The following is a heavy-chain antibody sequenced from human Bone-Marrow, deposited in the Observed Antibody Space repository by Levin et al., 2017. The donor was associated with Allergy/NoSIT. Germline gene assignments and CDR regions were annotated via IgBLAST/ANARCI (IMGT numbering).Heavy chain of an antibody. CDR1: GGSISSGGYS. D-gene: IGHD5-18*01. J-gene: IGHJ4*02. V-gene: IGHV4-30-2*01. Sequence: PSQTLSLTCAVSGGSISSGGYSWSWIRQPPGKGLEWIGYFSHSGSTYYNPSLKTRVTISVDSSRNRFSLRLSSVTAADTAVYYCARVDTAVDSYYFFDSWGQGTLVTVSS. CDR2: FSHSGST. CDR3: ARVDTAVDSYYFFDS.